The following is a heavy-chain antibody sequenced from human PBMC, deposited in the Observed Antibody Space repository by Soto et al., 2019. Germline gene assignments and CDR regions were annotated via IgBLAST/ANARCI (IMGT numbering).Heavy chain of an antibody. J-gene: IGHJ4*02. CDR1: VDSFTSDW. D-gene: IGHD2-2*02. CDR2: IYLGDSNT. Sequence: GESLKISCTGSVDSFTSDWIGWSRQMPGKGLEWMGIIYLGDSNTRYSSTFQCQVTISADRSISTAYLQWSSLKASDTAMYYCARQEYCSSTSCYKVDSWGQGTLVTVSS. V-gene: IGHV5-51*01. CDR3: ARQEYCSSTSCYKVDS.